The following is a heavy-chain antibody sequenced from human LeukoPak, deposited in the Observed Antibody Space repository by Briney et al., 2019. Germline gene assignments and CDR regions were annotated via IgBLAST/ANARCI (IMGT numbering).Heavy chain of an antibody. CDR1: GGSFSGYY. J-gene: IGHJ3*02. Sequence: PSETLSLTCAVYGGSFSGYYWSWIRQPPGKGLEWIGEINHSGSTNYNPSLKSRVTISVDTSKNQFSLKLSSVTAADTAVYYCARGWTYYYDTDAFDIWGQGTMVTVSS. D-gene: IGHD3-22*01. CDR3: ARGWTYYYDTDAFDI. V-gene: IGHV4-34*01. CDR2: INHSGST.